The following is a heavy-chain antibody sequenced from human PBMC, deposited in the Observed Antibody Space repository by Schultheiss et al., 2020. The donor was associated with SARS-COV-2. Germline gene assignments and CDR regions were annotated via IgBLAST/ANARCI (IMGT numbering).Heavy chain of an antibody. CDR1: GFTFSDYY. J-gene: IGHJ4*02. CDR3: ARHAPLRFLEWLFSY. D-gene: IGHD3-3*01. CDR2: ISSSGSTI. V-gene: IGHV3-11*04. Sequence: GGSLRLSCAASGFTFSDYYMSWIRQAPGKGLEWVSYISSSGSTIYYADSVKGRFTISRDNAKNSLYLQMNSLRAEDTAVYYCARHAPLRFLEWLFSYWGQGTLVTVSS.